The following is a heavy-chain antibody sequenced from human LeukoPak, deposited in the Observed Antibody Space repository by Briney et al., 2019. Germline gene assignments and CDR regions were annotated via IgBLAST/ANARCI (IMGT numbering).Heavy chain of an antibody. J-gene: IGHJ4*02. CDR2: IYHSGST. Sequence: NPSETLSLTCAVSGGSISSGGYSWSWIRQPPGKGLEWIGYIYHSGSTYYNPSLKSRVTISVDRSKNQFSLKLSSVTAADTAVYYCARGIVGATHLDYWGQGTLVTVSS. D-gene: IGHD1-26*01. CDR1: GGSISSGGYS. CDR3: ARGIVGATHLDY. V-gene: IGHV4-30-2*01.